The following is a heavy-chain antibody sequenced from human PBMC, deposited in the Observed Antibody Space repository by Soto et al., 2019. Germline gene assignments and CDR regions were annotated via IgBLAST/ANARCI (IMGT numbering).Heavy chain of an antibody. CDR1: GYTFTSYY. V-gene: IGHV1-46*01. J-gene: IGHJ1*01. D-gene: IGHD2-2*01. Sequence: ASVKVSCKASGYTFTSYYIHWVRQAPGQGLEWMGMINVSGGRTTSPLNFQGRVTMTSDTSTTTVYMEVSSLTSEDTAVYFCARGIQYTISTHWGLGTLVTVSS. CDR3: ARGIQYTISTH. CDR2: INVSGGRT.